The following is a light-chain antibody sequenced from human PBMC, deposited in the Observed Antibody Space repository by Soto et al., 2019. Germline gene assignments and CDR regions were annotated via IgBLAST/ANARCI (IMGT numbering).Light chain of an antibody. CDR2: SAS. J-gene: IGKJ1*01. CDR3: QRYGG. V-gene: IGKV3-20*01. Sequence: EIVMTQSPATLSVSPVERATLSCRASQSVSSSHLAWYQQKPGQAPRLLIYSASSRATGIPDRFSGSGSGTDFTLTISRLEPEDFAVYYCQRYGGFGQGTKVDIK. CDR1: QSVSSSH.